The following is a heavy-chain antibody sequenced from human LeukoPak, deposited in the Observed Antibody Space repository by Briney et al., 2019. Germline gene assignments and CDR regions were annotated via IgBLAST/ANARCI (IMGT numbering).Heavy chain of an antibody. V-gene: IGHV3-30*02. Sequence: SVKGRFTISRDNSKNTLYLQMTSLRAEDTAVYYCAKDGIRYYYDSSGYYGDYWGQGTLVTVSS. D-gene: IGHD3-22*01. J-gene: IGHJ4*02. CDR3: AKDGIRYYYDSSGYYGDY.